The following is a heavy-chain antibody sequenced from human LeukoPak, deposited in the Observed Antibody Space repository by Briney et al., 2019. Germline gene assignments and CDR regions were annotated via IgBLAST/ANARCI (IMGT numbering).Heavy chain of an antibody. Sequence: PSETLSLTCTVSGGSISSYYWSWIRQPPGKGLEWIGYIYYSESTNYNPSLKSRVTISVDKSKNQFSLKLSSVTAADTAVYYCARVAIWQGMDVWGKGTTVTVSS. V-gene: IGHV4-59*08. D-gene: IGHD3-16*01. CDR2: IYYSEST. CDR3: ARVAIWQGMDV. J-gene: IGHJ6*03. CDR1: GGSISSYY.